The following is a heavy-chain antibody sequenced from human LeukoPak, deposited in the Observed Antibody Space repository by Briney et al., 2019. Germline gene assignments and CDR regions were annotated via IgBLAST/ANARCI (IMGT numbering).Heavy chain of an antibody. CDR2: IYYSGST. CDR1: GGSISSSSYY. D-gene: IGHD6-25*01. Sequence: SETLSITCTVSGGSISSSSYYWGWIRQPPGKGLEWIGSIYYSGSTYYNPSLKSRVTISVDTSKIQFSLKLSSVTAADTAVYYCARPSIAADALDIWGQGTMVTVSS. CDR3: ARPSIAADALDI. V-gene: IGHV4-39*01. J-gene: IGHJ3*02.